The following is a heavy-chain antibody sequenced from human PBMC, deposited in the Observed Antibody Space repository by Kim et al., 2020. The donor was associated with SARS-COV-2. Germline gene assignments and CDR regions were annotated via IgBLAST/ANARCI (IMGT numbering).Heavy chain of an antibody. CDR3: AKGGYFYFDF. J-gene: IGHJ4*02. CDR2: ISHEGDIT. CDR1: GFPFSGHA. V-gene: IGHV3-23*01. D-gene: IGHD5-12*01. Sequence: GGSLRLSCAASGFPFSGHAMSWVRQAPGKGLEWVSSISHEGDITYYADSMKGRFTISRDNSRDMLFLQMNSLSTDDSALYFCAKGGYFYFDFWGQGVLVT.